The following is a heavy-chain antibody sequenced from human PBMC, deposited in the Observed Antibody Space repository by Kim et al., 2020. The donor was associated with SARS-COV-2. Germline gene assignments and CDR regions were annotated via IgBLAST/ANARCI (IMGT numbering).Heavy chain of an antibody. D-gene: IGHD1-7*01. CDR3: ARASNYPRDYYGMDV. CDR1: GFTFSDHY. CDR2: TRNKANSYTT. J-gene: IGHJ6*02. V-gene: IGHV3-72*01. Sequence: GGSLRLSCAASGFTFSDHYMDWVRQAPGKGLEWVGRTRNKANSYTTEYAASVKGRFTISRDDSKNSLYLQMNSLKTEDTAVYYCARASNYPRDYYGMDVWGQGTTVTVSS.